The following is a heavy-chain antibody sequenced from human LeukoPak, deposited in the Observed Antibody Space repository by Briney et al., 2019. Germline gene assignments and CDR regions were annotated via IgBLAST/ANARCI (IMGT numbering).Heavy chain of an antibody. J-gene: IGHJ6*03. CDR3: AREPRYMDV. Sequence: SETLSLTCTVSGGSINYWSWIRQPAGKGLEWIGRIYTSGSTNYNPSLKSRVTLSVDTSKNQFSLKLSSVTAADTAVYYCAREPRYMDVWGKGTTVTISS. CDR1: GGSINY. CDR2: IYTSGST. V-gene: IGHV4-4*07.